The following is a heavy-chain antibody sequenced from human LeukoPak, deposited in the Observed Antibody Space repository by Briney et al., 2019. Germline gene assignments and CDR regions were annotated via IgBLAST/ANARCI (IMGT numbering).Heavy chain of an antibody. CDR3: ARDSDYGDYMHGMGV. D-gene: IGHD4-17*01. Sequence: PGGSLRLSCTTSGFTFSSYAMHWVRQAPGKGLEWVAVISFDGSNKYYADSVKGRFTISRDNSKNTLYLQMNSLRAEDTAVYYCARDSDYGDYMHGMGVWGQGTTVIVSS. CDR2: ISFDGSNK. J-gene: IGHJ6*02. V-gene: IGHV3-30-3*01. CDR1: GFTFSSYA.